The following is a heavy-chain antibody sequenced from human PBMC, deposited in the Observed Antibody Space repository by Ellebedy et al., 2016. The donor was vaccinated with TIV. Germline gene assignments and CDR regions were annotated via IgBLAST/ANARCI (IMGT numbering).Heavy chain of an antibody. D-gene: IGHD5-12*01. CDR3: ASHPAGYTGYEFWYFDL. CDR2: IVPIFGTT. Sequence: AASVKVSCKASGGTFSSFAITWVRQAPGQGLEWMGGIVPIFGTTKYAQKFQDRVTITADKSRITAQMELSSLRSEDTAVYYCASHPAGYTGYEFWYFDLWGRGTLVTGSS. J-gene: IGHJ2*01. V-gene: IGHV1-69*06. CDR1: GGTFSSFA.